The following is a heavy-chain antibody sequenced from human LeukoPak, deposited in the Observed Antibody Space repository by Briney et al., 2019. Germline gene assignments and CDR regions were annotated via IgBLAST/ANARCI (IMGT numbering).Heavy chain of an antibody. V-gene: IGHV4-30-4*08. D-gene: IGHD6-19*01. CDR2: IYYSGSA. CDR1: GGSISSGDYY. CDR3: ARQYSSGWYGGGLHFDY. Sequence: SQNLSLTCTVSGGSISSGDYYWSWIRQPPGKGLEWIGYIYYSGSAYYNPSLKSRVTISVDTSKNQFSLKLSSVTAADTAVYYCARQYSSGWYGGGLHFDYWGQGTLVTVSS. J-gene: IGHJ4*02.